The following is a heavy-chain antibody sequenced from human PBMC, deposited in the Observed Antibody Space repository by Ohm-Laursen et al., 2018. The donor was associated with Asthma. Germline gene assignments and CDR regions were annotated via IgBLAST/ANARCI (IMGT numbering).Heavy chain of an antibody. J-gene: IGHJ6*02. CDR1: GLTFSAYW. CDR3: ARDKGDIGPYYGMDV. D-gene: IGHD2-15*01. Sequence: GSLRLSCAASGLTFSAYWWGWVRQPPGKGLEWVAMIKEHGSDTYYLDSVKGRFAISRDNAKNSVSLQMNSLRAEDTAVYYCARDKGDIGPYYGMDVWGQGTTVTVSS. V-gene: IGHV3-7*01. CDR2: IKEHGSDT.